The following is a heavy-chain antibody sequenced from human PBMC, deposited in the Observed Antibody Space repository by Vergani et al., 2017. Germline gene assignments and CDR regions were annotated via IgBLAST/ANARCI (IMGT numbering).Heavy chain of an antibody. CDR3: AKVHTYTALRRPNWFDP. V-gene: IGHV3-23*01. CDR1: GFTFSSYA. Sequence: EVQLLESGGGLVQPGGSLRLSCAASGFTFSSYAMSWVRQAPGKGLEWVSAISGSGGSTYYADSVKGRFTISRDNSKNTLYLQMNSLRAEDTAVYYCAKVHTYTALRRPNWFDPWGQGTLVTVSS. CDR2: ISGSGGST. J-gene: IGHJ5*02. D-gene: IGHD5-18*01.